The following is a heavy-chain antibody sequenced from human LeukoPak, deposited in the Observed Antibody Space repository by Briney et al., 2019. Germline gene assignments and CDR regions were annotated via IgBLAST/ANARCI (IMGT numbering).Heavy chain of an antibody. CDR3: ARVGTAEGTLEDY. D-gene: IGHD6-13*01. V-gene: IGHV3-7*01. Sequence: PGGSLRLSCAASGFTFSTYWMSWVRQPPGKGLEWVANIKNDGSEKYYVDSVKGRFTISRANAKNSLYLQMNSLRADDTAVYYCARVGTAEGTLEDYWGLGTLVTVSS. CDR2: IKNDGSEK. CDR1: GFTFSTYW. J-gene: IGHJ4*02.